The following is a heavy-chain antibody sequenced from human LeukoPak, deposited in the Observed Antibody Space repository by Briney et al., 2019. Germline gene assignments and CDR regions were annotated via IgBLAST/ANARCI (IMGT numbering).Heavy chain of an antibody. CDR2: ISISGSTI. V-gene: IGHV3-48*03. CDR1: GFTFSSYE. J-gene: IGHJ4*02. CDR3: AREYSGSSGNVFDS. D-gene: IGHD6-6*01. Sequence: PGGSLRLSCAAFGFTFSSYEMNWVRQAPGKGLEWVSYISISGSTIYYADSVKGRFTISRDNAKNSLYLQMNSLRAEDTAVYYCAREYSGSSGNVFDSWSQGALVTVSS.